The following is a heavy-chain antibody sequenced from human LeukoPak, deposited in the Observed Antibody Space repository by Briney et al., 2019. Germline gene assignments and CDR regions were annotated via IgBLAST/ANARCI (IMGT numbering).Heavy chain of an antibody. V-gene: IGHV4-34*01. CDR2: INHSGST. CDR1: GWSFSGYY. J-gene: IGHJ6*03. CDR3: ARRPGSYYYDSSGYYYPHYYYMDV. D-gene: IGHD3-22*01. Sequence: PSETLSLTCAVYGWSFSGYYCSWIRQPPGKGLEWIGEINHSGSTNYNPSLKGRVTISVDTSKNPFSLKLSSVTAADTAVYYCARRPGSYYYDSSGYYYPHYYYMDVWGKGTTVTVSS.